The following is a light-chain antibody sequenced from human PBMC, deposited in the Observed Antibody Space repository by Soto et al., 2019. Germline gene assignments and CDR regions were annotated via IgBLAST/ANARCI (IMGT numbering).Light chain of an antibody. CDR2: AAS. Sequence: DIQMTQSPTSLSASAGDRVTITCRASQSISNYLNWYQQKPGQAPQLLIYAASSLQSGVPSRFSGSGSGTGFTLPISRLQPEDFAIYYCQQSYRTPRTFGQGTKVEIK. J-gene: IGKJ1*01. CDR1: QSISNY. CDR3: QQSYRTPRT. V-gene: IGKV1-39*01.